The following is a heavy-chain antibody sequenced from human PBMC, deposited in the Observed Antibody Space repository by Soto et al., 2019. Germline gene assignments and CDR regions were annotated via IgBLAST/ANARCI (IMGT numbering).Heavy chain of an antibody. Sequence: ASVKVSCKASGYTFTSYGISWVRQAPGQGLEWMGWISAYNGNTNYAQKLQGRVTMTTDTSTSTAYMELRSLSFDDTDVYYCARQDRTWFDPWGQGTLVTVTS. CDR1: GYTFTSYG. J-gene: IGHJ5*02. V-gene: IGHV1-18*01. CDR3: ARQDRTWFDP. CDR2: ISAYNGNT.